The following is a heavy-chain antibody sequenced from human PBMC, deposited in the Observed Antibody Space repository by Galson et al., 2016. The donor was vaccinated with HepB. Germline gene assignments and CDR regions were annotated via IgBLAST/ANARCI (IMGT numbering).Heavy chain of an antibody. CDR1: GFTFNTYA. Sequence: LRLSCAASGFTFNTYAMSWVRQAPGKGLEWVSAISGSDGSTYYADSVKGRFTISRDNSKNTLYLQMNSLRAEDTAVYYCAKGQQLAYFDYWGQGTLVTVSS. V-gene: IGHV3-23*01. CDR2: ISGSDGST. J-gene: IGHJ4*02. D-gene: IGHD6-13*01. CDR3: AKGQQLAYFDY.